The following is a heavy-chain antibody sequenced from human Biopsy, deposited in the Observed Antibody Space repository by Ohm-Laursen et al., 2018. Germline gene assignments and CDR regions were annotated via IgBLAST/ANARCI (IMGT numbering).Heavy chain of an antibody. D-gene: IGHD1-26*01. Sequence: SETLSLTCTVSGGSISGYHWSWIRKSPGKGLEWLAYISFTGGITSNPFLNGRATMSLDSSKNQFSLRRTSVTAADTAVYYCSKRDLSGTSPVWGQGILVTVSS. V-gene: IGHV4-59*08. CDR3: SKRDLSGTSPV. CDR1: GGSISGYH. CDR2: ISFTGGI. J-gene: IGHJ4*02.